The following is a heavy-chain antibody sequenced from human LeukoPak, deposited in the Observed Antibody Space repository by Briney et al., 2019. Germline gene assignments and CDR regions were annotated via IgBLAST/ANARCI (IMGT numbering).Heavy chain of an antibody. CDR2: ITMSGDST. CDR1: GFTFSSYA. Sequence: GGSLRLSCAASGFTFSSYAFNWVRQAPGRGLEWVSGITMSGDSTYYADSVKGRFTISRDNSKNTLYLQMTSLRAENTALYYCARTPNRFYDFWGQGTLVTVSS. CDR3: ARTPNRFYDF. J-gene: IGHJ4*02. D-gene: IGHD1-14*01. V-gene: IGHV3-23*01.